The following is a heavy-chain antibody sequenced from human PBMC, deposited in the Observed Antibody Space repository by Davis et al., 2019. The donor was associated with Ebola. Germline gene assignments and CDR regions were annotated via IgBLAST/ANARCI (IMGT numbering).Heavy chain of an antibody. CDR3: ARWGSSYYGMDV. CDR1: GGSISSSSYY. CDR2: IYYSGST. V-gene: IGHV4-39*01. D-gene: IGHD3-10*01. Sequence: MPGGSLRLSCTVSGGSISSSSYYWGWIRQPPGKGLEWIGSIYYSGSTYYNPSLKSRVTISVDTSKNQFSLKLSSVTAADTAVYYCARWGSSYYGMDVWGQGTTVTVSS. J-gene: IGHJ6*02.